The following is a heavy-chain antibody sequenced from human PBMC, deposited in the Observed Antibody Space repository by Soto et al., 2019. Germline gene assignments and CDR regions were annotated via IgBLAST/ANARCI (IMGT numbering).Heavy chain of an antibody. CDR3: ARGVGRYGSNLAY. CDR1: GGSISSYC. Sequence: QVQLQESGPGLVKPSETLSLTCTVSGGSISSYCWSWVRQPPGEGLEWIANICNSGGTNYNPSLKSRVVISVDTSRNQFSLKLSSVTAADTAVYYCARGVGRYGSNLAYWGQGTLVTVSS. V-gene: IGHV4-59*01. J-gene: IGHJ4*02. D-gene: IGHD1-26*01. CDR2: ICNSGGT.